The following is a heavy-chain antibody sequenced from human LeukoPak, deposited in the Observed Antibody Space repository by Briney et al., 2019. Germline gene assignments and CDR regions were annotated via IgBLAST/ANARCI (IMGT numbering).Heavy chain of an antibody. CDR2: INPNSGGT. V-gene: IGHV1-2*02. CDR3: ARVGDGYNLLDYFDY. J-gene: IGHJ4*02. Sequence: ASVKVSCKASGYTFTGYYMHWVRQAPGQGLEWMGWINPNSGGTNYAQKFQGRATMTRDTSISTAYMELSRLRSDDTAVYYCARVGDGYNLLDYFDYWGQGTLVTVSS. CDR1: GYTFTGYY. D-gene: IGHD5-12*01.